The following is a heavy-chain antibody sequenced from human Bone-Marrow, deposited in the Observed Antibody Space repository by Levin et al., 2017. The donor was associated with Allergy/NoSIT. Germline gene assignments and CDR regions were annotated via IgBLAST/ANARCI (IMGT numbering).Heavy chain of an antibody. CDR2: INSDGTNI. J-gene: IGHJ4*02. CDR1: GFTFSSRW. V-gene: IGHV3-74*01. D-gene: IGHD6-25*01. Sequence: GESLKISCAASGFTFSSRWVHWVRQVPGKGLMWVSRINSDGTNIAYADSVKGRFTISRDNAKNTVYLQMDSLRDEDTAVYYCGRDAGSGAWAENYFDYWGQGTLVSVS. CDR3: GRDAGSGAWAENYFDY.